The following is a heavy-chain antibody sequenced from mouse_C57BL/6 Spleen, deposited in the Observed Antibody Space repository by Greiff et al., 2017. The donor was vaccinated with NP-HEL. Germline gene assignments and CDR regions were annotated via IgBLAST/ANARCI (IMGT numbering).Heavy chain of an antibody. D-gene: IGHD1-1*01. CDR1: GYTFTSYW. CDR2: INPSNGGT. CDR3: ARGPYSSYEGHWFAY. V-gene: IGHV1-53*01. J-gene: IGHJ3*01. Sequence: QVQLQQPGTELVKPGASVKLSCKASGYTFTSYWMHWVKQRPGQGLEWIGNINPSNGGTNYNEKFKSKATLTVDKSSSTAYMQLSSLTSEDSAVYYGARGPYSSYEGHWFAYWGQGTLVTVSA.